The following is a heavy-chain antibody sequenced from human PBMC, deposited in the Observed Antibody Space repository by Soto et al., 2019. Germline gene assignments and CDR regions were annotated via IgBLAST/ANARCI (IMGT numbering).Heavy chain of an antibody. Sequence: QVQLQESGPGLVKPSQTLSLTCTVSGGSISSGGYYWSWIRQHPGKGLEWIGYIYYSGSTYYNPSLQSRVTISVDTSKNQFSLKLSSVTAADTAVYYCARDAPTMVRGVVTYYFDYWGQGTLVTVSS. D-gene: IGHD3-10*01. V-gene: IGHV4-31*03. CDR3: ARDAPTMVRGVVTYYFDY. CDR1: GGSISSGGYY. CDR2: IYYSGST. J-gene: IGHJ4*02.